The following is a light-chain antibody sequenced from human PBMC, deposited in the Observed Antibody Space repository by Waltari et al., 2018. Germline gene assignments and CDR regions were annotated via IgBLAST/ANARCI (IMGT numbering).Light chain of an antibody. CDR1: QNVGTK. V-gene: IGKV3-15*01. CDR2: DAF. CDR3: QQYGSSPIT. J-gene: IGKJ4*01. Sequence: IEMTQSPATLSVSPGERAPLSCRASQNVGTKLAWYQQKPGLAPRLLIYDAFTRATGIPARFSGSGSGTEFTLTISRLEPEDIAVYYCQQYGSSPITFGGGTKVE.